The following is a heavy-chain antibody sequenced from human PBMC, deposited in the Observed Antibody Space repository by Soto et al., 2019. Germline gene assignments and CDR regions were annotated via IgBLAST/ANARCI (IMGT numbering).Heavy chain of an antibody. D-gene: IGHD3-10*01. V-gene: IGHV4-61*01. J-gene: IGHJ3*01. CDR1: VVSVSSGSFY. Sequence: SETLSLTCTFSVVSVSSGSFYCTWIRQPPWKTLEWIGNIYYSGSTNYNPSLKSRVTISVDTSKNQFSLNLSSATAADTAVYYCARESMGTTIWFGELSRYATEVWGQGTMVTVSS. CDR2: IYYSGST. CDR3: ARESMGTTIWFGELSRYATEV.